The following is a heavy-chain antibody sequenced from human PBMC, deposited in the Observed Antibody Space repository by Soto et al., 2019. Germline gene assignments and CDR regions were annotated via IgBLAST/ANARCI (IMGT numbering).Heavy chain of an antibody. V-gene: IGHV5-51*01. Sequence: GESLKISCRASGYSFTVYWIGWARQMPGKGLEWMGIIYPGEYDVRYSPSFQGQVTISADKSITTAYLQWSSLKASDTAMYFCERQYGSGSYDYWGQGALVTVSS. J-gene: IGHJ4*02. CDR3: ERQYGSGSYDY. CDR1: GYSFTVYW. CDR2: IYPGEYDV. D-gene: IGHD3-10*01.